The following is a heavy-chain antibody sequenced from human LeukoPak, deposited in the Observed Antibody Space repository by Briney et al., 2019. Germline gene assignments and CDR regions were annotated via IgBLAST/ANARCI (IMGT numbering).Heavy chain of an antibody. J-gene: IGHJ3*02. Sequence: GGSLRLSCAASGFTFSSYYMNWVRQAPGKGLGYVSAISSNGGSTYYANSVKGRFTISRDNAKNALYLQMGRRGAEDVVVYCCERDLNGVGEAFHIWGQGTMVTVSS. D-gene: IGHD2-8*01. CDR3: ERDLNGVGEAFHI. V-gene: IGHV3-64*01. CDR2: ISSNGGST. CDR1: GFTFSSYY.